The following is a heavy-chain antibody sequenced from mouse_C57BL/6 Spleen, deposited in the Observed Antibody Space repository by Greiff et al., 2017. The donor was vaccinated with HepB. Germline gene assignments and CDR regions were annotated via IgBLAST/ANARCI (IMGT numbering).Heavy chain of an antibody. V-gene: IGHV1-81*01. CDR3: ARKENYFDY. CDR1: GYTFTSYG. J-gene: IGHJ2*01. CDR2: IYPRSGNT. Sequence: VHLVESGAELARPGASVKLSCKASGYTFTSYGISWVKQRTGQGLEWIGEIYPRSGNTYYNEKFKGKATLTADKSSSTAYMELRSLTSEDSAVYFCARKENYFDYWGQGTTLTVSS.